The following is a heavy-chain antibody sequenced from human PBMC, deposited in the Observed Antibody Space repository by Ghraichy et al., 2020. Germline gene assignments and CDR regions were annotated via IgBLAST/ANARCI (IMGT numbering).Heavy chain of an antibody. V-gene: IGHV3-53*04. Sequence: GGSLRLSCAASGFTVSSNYMSWVRQAPGKGLEWVSVIYSGGSTYYADSVKGRFTISRHNSKNTRYLQMNSLRAEDTAVYYCARDSPYYDSSGYASYGMDVWGQGTTVTVSS. CDR3: ARDSPYYDSSGYASYGMDV. CDR1: GFTVSSNY. D-gene: IGHD3-22*01. CDR2: IYSGGST. J-gene: IGHJ6*02.